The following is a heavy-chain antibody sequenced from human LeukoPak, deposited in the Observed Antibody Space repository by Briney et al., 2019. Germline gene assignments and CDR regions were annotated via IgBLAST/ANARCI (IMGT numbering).Heavy chain of an antibody. CDR3: VGDRGSGSVFDY. V-gene: IGHV3-21*01. CDR2: ISSSSSSI. D-gene: IGHD6-19*01. Sequence: PGGSLRLSCAASGFTFSSYGMSWVRLAPGKGLEWVSGISSSSSSIWHSDSVKGRFTISRDNAKNSLYLQMNSLRAEDTAVYYCVGDRGSGSVFDYWGQGTLVTVSS. CDR1: GFTFSSYG. J-gene: IGHJ4*02.